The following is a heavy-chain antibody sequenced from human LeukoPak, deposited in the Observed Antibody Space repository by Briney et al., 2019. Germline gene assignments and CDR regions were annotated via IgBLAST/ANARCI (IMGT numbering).Heavy chain of an antibody. V-gene: IGHV3-23*01. CDR1: GLTFSSYA. J-gene: IGHJ4*02. D-gene: IGHD3-16*02. CDR3: ARAQGGSYYDYVWGSYRLIDY. Sequence: PGGSLRLSCAASGLTFSSYAMNWVRQAPGKGLEWVSAISGSGGNTYYADSVKGRFTISRDNSKNTLYLQMNSLRAEDTAVYYCARAQGGSYYDYVWGSYRLIDYWGQGTLVTVSS. CDR2: ISGSGGNT.